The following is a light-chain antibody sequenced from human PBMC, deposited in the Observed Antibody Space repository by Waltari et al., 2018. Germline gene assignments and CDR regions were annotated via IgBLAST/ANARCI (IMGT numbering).Light chain of an antibody. CDR1: QSLISTD. V-gene: IGKV3-20*01. CDR3: QQFDSSPWT. J-gene: IGKJ1*01. Sequence: EILLTQSPGTLSLSPGERATLSCRASQSLISTDLAWYQQKPGQAPRLLIYGVSSRATDIPDRFSGSGSGTDFTLTISRLEPEDFAVYYCQQFDSSPWTFDQGTKVEIK. CDR2: GVS.